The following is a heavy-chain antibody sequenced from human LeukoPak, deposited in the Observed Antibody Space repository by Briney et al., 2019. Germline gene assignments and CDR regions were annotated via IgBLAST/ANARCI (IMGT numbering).Heavy chain of an antibody. Sequence: SETLSLTCTVSGGSISSYYWSWIRQPPGKGLEWIGYIYYSGSTNYNPSLKSRVTMSVDTSKNQFFLKLSSVTAADTAVYYCARRSDYMDYWGQGTLVTVSS. CDR1: GGSISSYY. CDR3: ARRSDYMDY. D-gene: IGHD3-3*01. CDR2: IYYSGST. V-gene: IGHV4-59*01. J-gene: IGHJ4*02.